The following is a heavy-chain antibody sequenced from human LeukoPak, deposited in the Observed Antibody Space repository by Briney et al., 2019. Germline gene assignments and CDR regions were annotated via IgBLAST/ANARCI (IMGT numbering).Heavy chain of an antibody. D-gene: IGHD3-10*01. Sequence: ASVKVSCTASGYTFTGYYMHWVRQAPGQGLEWMGWINPKSGGTRYAQKFQGRVTMTRDASISTAYMELSRLRSDDTAVYYCARELPYFGSGNQDAFDIWGQGTMVTVSS. CDR3: ARELPYFGSGNQDAFDI. CDR1: GYTFTGYY. CDR2: INPKSGGT. J-gene: IGHJ3*02. V-gene: IGHV1-2*02.